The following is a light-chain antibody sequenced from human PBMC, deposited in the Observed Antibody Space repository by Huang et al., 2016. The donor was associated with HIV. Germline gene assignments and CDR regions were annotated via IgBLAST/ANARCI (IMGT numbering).Light chain of an antibody. CDR1: QSLLHSNGYNY. J-gene: IGKJ4*01. Sequence: DIVMTQSPLSLPVTPGGPASISCRSSQSLLHSNGYNYLDWYLQKPGQSPQLLIYLGSNRAAGVPDRFSGSGSDTYFTLKISRVEAEDVGIYYCMQSAQTPLTFGGGTKVEIK. CDR2: LGS. V-gene: IGKV2-28*01. CDR3: MQSAQTPLT.